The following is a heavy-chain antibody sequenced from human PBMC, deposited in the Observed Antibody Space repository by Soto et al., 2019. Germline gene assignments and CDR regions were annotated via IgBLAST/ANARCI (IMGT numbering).Heavy chain of an antibody. V-gene: IGHV3-30-3*01. J-gene: IGHJ6*02. D-gene: IGHD2-15*01. CDR3: ARDIVVVVAATFYYYYGMDV. Sequence: GGSLRLSCAASGFTFSSYAMHWVRQAPGKGLEWVAVISYDGSNKYYADSVKGRFTISRDNYKNTLYLQMNSLRAEDTAVYYCARDIVVVVAATFYYYYGMDVWGQGTTVTVS. CDR2: ISYDGSNK. CDR1: GFTFSSYA.